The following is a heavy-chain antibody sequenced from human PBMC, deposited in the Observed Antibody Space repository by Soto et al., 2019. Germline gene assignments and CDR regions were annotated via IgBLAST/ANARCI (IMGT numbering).Heavy chain of an antibody. V-gene: IGHV1-69*04. D-gene: IGHD5-12*01. CDR2: IIPLLDIA. Sequence: SVKVSCKASGGTFSSYTITWVRQAPGQGLEWMGRIIPLLDIANYAQKFQGRVTITADKSTSTAYMELNGLRSEDTAVYYCVRDSPIGSTYSGYDGIDYWGQGTLVTVSS. J-gene: IGHJ4*02. CDR1: GGTFSSYT. CDR3: VRDSPIGSTYSGYDGIDY.